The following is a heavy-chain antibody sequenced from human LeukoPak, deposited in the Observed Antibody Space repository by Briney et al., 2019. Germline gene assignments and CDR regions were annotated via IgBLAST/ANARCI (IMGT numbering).Heavy chain of an antibody. CDR3: ARLVRGVQYNWFDP. Sequence: QPGGSLRLSCAASGFTFSSYWMHWVRQAPGKGLVWVSRINSDGSSTSYADSVKGRFTISRDNAKNTLYLQMNSLRAEDTAVYYCARLVRGVQYNWFDPWGQGTLVTVSS. CDR2: INSDGSST. D-gene: IGHD3-10*01. V-gene: IGHV3-74*01. CDR1: GFTFSSYW. J-gene: IGHJ5*02.